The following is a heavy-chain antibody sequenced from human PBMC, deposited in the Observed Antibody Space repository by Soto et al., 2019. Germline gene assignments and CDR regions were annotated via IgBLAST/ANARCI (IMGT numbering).Heavy chain of an antibody. CDR2: IHGGGNSA. D-gene: IGHD1-26*01. Sequence: GGSLRLSCAASGFTFSGYAMSWVRQAPGKGLEWVSVIHGGGNSAYYADSVKGRFTISRDNSKNTLYLQMSSLRGEDTAVYYCARARATTRVFLDYWGQGTLVTVSS. CDR1: GFTFSGYA. J-gene: IGHJ4*02. CDR3: ARARATTRVFLDY. V-gene: IGHV3-23*01.